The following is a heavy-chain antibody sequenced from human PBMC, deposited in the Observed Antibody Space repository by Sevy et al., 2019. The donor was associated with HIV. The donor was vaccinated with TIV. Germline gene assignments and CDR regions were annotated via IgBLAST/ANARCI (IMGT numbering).Heavy chain of an antibody. J-gene: IGHJ5*02. D-gene: IGHD6-13*01. V-gene: IGHV3-53*01. CDR2: IYSGGTT. CDR3: ARDYSRRPGWFDP. CDR1: GFDVSNNY. Sequence: GGSLRLSCAGSGFDVSNNYMSWVRQAPGQGLEWVSIIYSGGTTYYADSVKGRFTISRDKSKNTVYLQMSSLRADDTAFYHCARDYSRRPGWFDPWGQGTLVTVSS.